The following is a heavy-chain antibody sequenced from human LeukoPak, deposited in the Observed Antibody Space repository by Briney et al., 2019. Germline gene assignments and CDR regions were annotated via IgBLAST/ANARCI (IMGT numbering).Heavy chain of an antibody. CDR3: ASAMYYYGSGSYSNWDY. Sequence: SVKVSCKASGYTFTRYGISWVRQAPGQGLEWMGRIIPILGIANYAQKFQGRVTITADKSTSTAYMELSSLRSEDTAVYYCASAMYYYGSGSYSNWDYWGQGTLVTVSS. V-gene: IGHV1-69*04. D-gene: IGHD3-10*01. CDR1: GYTFTRYG. CDR2: IIPILGIA. J-gene: IGHJ4*02.